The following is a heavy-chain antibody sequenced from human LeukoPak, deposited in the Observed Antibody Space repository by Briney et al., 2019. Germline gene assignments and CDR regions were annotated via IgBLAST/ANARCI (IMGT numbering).Heavy chain of an antibody. CDR2: IYYSGTT. J-gene: IGHJ4*02. CDR1: GDSIRSYY. CDR3: ARHLRSFPDY. V-gene: IGHV4-59*08. D-gene: IGHD3-3*02. Sequence: SETLSLTCTFSGDSIRSYYWSWVRQPPGKGLEWLGYIYYSGTTNYNPSLKSRLTMSLDTSKKHLSLRLTSVSAADTAVYYCARHLRSFPDYWGQGTLVTVSS.